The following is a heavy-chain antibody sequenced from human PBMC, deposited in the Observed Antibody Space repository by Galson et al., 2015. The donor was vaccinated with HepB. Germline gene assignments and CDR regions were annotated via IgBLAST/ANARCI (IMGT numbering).Heavy chain of an antibody. J-gene: IGHJ6*02. Sequence: SGAEVKKPGESLKISCKGSGYTFTSYWIGWVRQMPGKGLEWMGIIYPGDSDTRQSPSFQGQVTISVDKSISTAYLQWSSLKASDTAMHYCARQAMVVADGMDVWGQGTTVTVSS. CDR1: GYTFTSYW. V-gene: IGHV5-51*01. CDR2: IYPGDSDT. D-gene: IGHD2-15*01. CDR3: ARQAMVVADGMDV.